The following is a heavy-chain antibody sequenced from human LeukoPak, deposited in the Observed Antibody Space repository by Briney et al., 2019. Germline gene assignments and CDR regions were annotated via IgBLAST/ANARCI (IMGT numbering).Heavy chain of an antibody. CDR2: IIPIFGTA. CDR3: ARTKEGLSMVRGVADYYYYMDV. J-gene: IGHJ6*03. Sequence: ASVKVSCKASGYSFADYYMHWVRQAPGQGLECMGGIIPIFGTANYAQKFQDRVTITADESTSTAYMELSSLRSEDTAVYYCARTKEGLSMVRGVADYYYYMDVWGKGTTVTISS. V-gene: IGHV1-69*13. CDR1: GYSFADYY. D-gene: IGHD3-10*01.